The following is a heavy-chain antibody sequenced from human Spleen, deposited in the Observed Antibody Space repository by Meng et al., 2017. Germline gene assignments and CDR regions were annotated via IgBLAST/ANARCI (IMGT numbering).Heavy chain of an antibody. V-gene: IGHV1-2*06. J-gene: IGHJ4*03. CDR3: AREMPMTCYFDQ. D-gene: IGHD3-22*01. CDR2: IIPNSGVA. Sequence: QVQLVQSGAEAKKPGASVKVSCKASGYTFTDYNMHWVRLAPGQGLEWMGQIIPNSGVARFAQKFRGRVTITRDTSITTVYMELSSLTSDDTAVYYCAREMPMTCYFDQWGQGTLVTVSS. CDR1: GYTFTDYN.